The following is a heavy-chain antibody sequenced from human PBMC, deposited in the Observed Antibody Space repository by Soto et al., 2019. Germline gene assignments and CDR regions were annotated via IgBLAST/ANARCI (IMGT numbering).Heavy chain of an antibody. D-gene: IGHD1-26*01. CDR2: INRNSGGT. CDR1: GYTFTGYY. CDR3: ARGGVGAGGYGMDV. J-gene: IGHJ6*02. V-gene: IGHV1-2*02. Sequence: GASVKVSCKASGYTFTGYYLHWVRQAPGQGLEWMGWINRNSGGTNYAQKFQGRVTMTRDTSISTAYMELSSLRSDDTAVWCWARGGVGAGGYGMDVWGQGTAVTVSS.